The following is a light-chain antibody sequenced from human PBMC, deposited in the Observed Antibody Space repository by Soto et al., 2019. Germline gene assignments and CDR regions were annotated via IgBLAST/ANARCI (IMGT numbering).Light chain of an antibody. V-gene: IGKV3-20*01. CDR1: QSVSSSY. Sequence: IVLTQSPGTLSLSPGERATLSCRASQSVSSSYLAWYQQKPGQAPRLLIYGASSRATGIPDRFSGNGSGTDFTLTISRLEPEDFAVYYWQQYGSSPLTFGGGTRVEIK. J-gene: IGKJ4*01. CDR2: GAS. CDR3: QQYGSSPLT.